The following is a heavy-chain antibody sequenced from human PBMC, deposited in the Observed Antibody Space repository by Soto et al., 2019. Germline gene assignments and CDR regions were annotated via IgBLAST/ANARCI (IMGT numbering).Heavy chain of an antibody. CDR3: ARDNTGLDY. V-gene: IGHV1-69*12. J-gene: IGHJ4*02. CDR1: GGAFTSYS. D-gene: IGHD1-1*01. CDR2: IIPMSGTT. Sequence: QVHLVQSGAEVKKPGSSVKVSCKASGGAFTSYSCHWVRQAPGQGLEWMGGIIPMSGTTNYALKFQGRVTMTADVPTNTAYIELSSLRSEDRAVYYSARDNTGLDYWGQGTLVTVSS.